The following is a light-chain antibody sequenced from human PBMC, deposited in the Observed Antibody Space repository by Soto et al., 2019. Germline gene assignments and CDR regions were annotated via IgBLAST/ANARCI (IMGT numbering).Light chain of an antibody. Sequence: DIQMTQSPSSLSASVGDRVTITCRASQGIRNYLAWYQQKPGSVLKLLIYAASTLQSGVPPRFSGSGSGTDFTLTISSLQPEDLATYFGQHYLRAPPPFGQGTTVEIQ. V-gene: IGKV1-27*01. CDR3: QHYLRAPPP. J-gene: IGKJ1*01. CDR1: QGIRNY. CDR2: AAS.